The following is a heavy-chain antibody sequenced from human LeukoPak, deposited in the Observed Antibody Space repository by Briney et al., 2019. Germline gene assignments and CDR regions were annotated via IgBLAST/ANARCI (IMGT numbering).Heavy chain of an antibody. Sequence: GGSLRLSCAASGFTVNYWMSWARQAPGKGLEWVATMTRDRSDEYYLDSVKGRFTISRDSAKNSIYLQMNSLRVEDTSTYYCAKGDLENWGQGTLVTVSS. V-gene: IGHV3-7*01. CDR2: MTRDRSDE. CDR1: GFTVNYW. J-gene: IGHJ4*02. CDR3: AKGDLEN.